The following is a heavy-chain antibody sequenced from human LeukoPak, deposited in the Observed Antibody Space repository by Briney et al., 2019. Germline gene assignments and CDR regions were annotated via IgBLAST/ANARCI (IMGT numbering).Heavy chain of an antibody. CDR2: ICDDGNCK. V-gene: IGHV3-33*01. CDR1: GFTFSSYG. D-gene: IGHD6-13*01. J-gene: IGHJ4*02. Sequence: GGSLRLSCAASGFTFSSYGMHWVRQAPGKGLEWVAVICDDGNCKYYADYVKGRFTISRDNSNNTLSLQMNSLRAEDTALYHCVAAPGIHYFDYWGQGTLVTVSS. CDR3: VAAPGIHYFDY.